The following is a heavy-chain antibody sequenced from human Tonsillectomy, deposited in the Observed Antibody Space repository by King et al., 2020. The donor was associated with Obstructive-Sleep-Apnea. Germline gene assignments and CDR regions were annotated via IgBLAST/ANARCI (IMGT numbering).Heavy chain of an antibody. CDR3: ARLGELPGDY. J-gene: IGHJ4*02. V-gene: IGHV4-34*01. Sequence: VQLQQWGAGLLKPSETLSLTCAVYGGSFGGYYWSWIRQPPGKGLEWIGEINHSGSTNYNPSLKSRVTISVDTSKNQFSLKLSSVTAADTAVYYCARLGELPGDYWGQGTLVTVSS. CDR2: INHSGST. D-gene: IGHD1-26*01. CDR1: GGSFGGYY.